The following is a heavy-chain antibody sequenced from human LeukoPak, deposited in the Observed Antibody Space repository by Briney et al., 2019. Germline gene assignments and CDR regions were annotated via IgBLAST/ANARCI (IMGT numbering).Heavy chain of an antibody. CDR3: ARGEYQLPGDS. J-gene: IGHJ4*02. V-gene: IGHV3-7*03. CDR2: INQDGSEK. D-gene: IGHD2-2*01. CDR1: GFTFSTYW. Sequence: GGSLRLSCAASGFTFSTYWMSWVRQAPGKGLEWVANINQDGSEKYYVDSVKGRFTISRDNAMKSLYLQMNSLRAEDTAVYYCARGEYQLPGDSWGQGTLVTVSS.